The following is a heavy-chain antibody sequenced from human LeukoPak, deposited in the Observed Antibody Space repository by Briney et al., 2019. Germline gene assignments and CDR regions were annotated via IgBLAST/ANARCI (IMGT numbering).Heavy chain of an antibody. Sequence: GGSLRLSCAASGFTFSSYWMHWVRQAPGKGLVWVSRINSDGSSTSYADSVKGRFTISRDNAKNTLYLQTNSLRAEDTAVYYCATGLVVVAGRDGKDYWGQGTLVTVSS. CDR3: ATGLVVVAGRDGKDY. CDR1: GFTFSSYW. J-gene: IGHJ4*02. V-gene: IGHV3-74*01. CDR2: INSDGSST. D-gene: IGHD2-15*01.